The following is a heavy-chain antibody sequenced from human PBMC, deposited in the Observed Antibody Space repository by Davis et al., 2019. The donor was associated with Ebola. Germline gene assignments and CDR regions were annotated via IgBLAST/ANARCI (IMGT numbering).Heavy chain of an antibody. V-gene: IGHV4-59*01. D-gene: IGHD2-15*01. CDR2: IYYSGST. J-gene: IGHJ3*02. Sequence: PSETLSLTCTVSGGSISSYYWSWIRQPPGKGLEWIGYIYYSGSTNYNPSLKSRVTISVDTSKNQFSLKLSSVTAADTAVYYCARDGALGYCSGGSCYRAFDIWGQGTMVTVSS. CDR1: GGSISSYY. CDR3: ARDGALGYCSGGSCYRAFDI.